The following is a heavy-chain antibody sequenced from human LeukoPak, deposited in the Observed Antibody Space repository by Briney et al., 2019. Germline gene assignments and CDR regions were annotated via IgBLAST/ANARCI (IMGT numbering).Heavy chain of an antibody. CDR3: ARSGFSWRGNFDY. CDR2: IGAGGTFT. V-gene: IGHV3-23*01. Sequence: PGGSLRLSCTASGFTFSSYAMNWVRQAPGKGLEWVSGIGAGGTFTYYADSVKGRFTIFRDNSRHTLDLQVNSLRAEDTAVYYCARSGFSWRGNFDYWGQGTLVTVSS. D-gene: IGHD3-16*01. CDR1: GFTFSSYA. J-gene: IGHJ4*02.